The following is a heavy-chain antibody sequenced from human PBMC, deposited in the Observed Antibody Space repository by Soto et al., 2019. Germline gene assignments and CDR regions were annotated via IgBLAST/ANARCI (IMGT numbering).Heavy chain of an antibody. CDR2: VISSAIAT. CDR3: AKSHDTGVYYLSIAP. Sequence: PGGSLRLSCVGSGYRFSEYAMAWIRQAPGKGLEWVTGVISSAIATYYADSVKGRFTISRNNSLNILYLQMDNLGADDTAVYYWAKSHDTGVYYLSIAPWGQGPQVPFPS. CDR1: GYRFSEYA. J-gene: IGHJ5*02. D-gene: IGHD3-22*01. V-gene: IGHV3-23*01.